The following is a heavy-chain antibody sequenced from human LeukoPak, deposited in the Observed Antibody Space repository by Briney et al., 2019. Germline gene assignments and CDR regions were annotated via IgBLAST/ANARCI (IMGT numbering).Heavy chain of an antibody. CDR3: AGGRSWYCTDY. CDR2: IYYSGST. V-gene: IGHV4-59*01. J-gene: IGHJ4*02. Sequence: SETLSLTCTVSGGSISSYYWSWIRQPPGKGLEWIGYIYYSGSTNCNPSLKSRVTISVDTSKNQFSLKLSSVTAADTAVYYCAGGRSWYCTDYWGQGTLVTVSS. CDR1: GGSISSYY. D-gene: IGHD6-13*01.